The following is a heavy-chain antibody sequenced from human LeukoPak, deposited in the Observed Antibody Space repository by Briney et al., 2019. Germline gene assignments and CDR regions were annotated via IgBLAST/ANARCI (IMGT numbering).Heavy chain of an antibody. Sequence: GGSLRLSCAASGFTFSNYWMAWVRQAPGKGPEWVANINLDGSQKYYVDSVKGRFTISRDNAKNSLYLQMNSLRAEDTAVYYCARAPHYSNYGPYYYGMDVWGQGTTVTVSS. V-gene: IGHV3-7*01. D-gene: IGHD4-11*01. J-gene: IGHJ6*02. CDR1: GFTFSNYW. CDR2: INLDGSQK. CDR3: ARAPHYSNYGPYYYGMDV.